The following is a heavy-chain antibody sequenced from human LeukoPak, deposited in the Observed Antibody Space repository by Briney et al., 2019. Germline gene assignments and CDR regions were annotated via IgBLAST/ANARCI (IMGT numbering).Heavy chain of an antibody. J-gene: IGHJ2*01. Sequence: GGSLRLSCAASGFTFSSYAMHWVRQAPGKGLEWVAVISYDGSNKYYADSVKGRFTISRDNSKNTLYLQMNSLRAEDTAVYYCARVRGGGDGFDWYFDLWGRGTLVTVSS. CDR3: ARVRGGGDGFDWYFDL. CDR1: GFTFSSYA. V-gene: IGHV3-30-3*01. CDR2: ISYDGSNK. D-gene: IGHD3-10*01.